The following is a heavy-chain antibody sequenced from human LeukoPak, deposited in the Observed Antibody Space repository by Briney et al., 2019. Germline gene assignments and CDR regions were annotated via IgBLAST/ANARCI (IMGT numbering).Heavy chain of an antibody. CDR3: ARAARLRLNGPTRGYYMDV. J-gene: IGHJ6*03. CDR1: GYSFTNYD. Sequence: GASVKVSCKASGYSFTNYDINWVRQATGQGLEWMGYMNPNTGDTNYAQKLQGRVTMTTDTSTSTAYMELRSLRSDNTAVYYCARAARLRLNGPTRGYYMDVWGKGTTVTVSS. CDR2: MNPNTGDT. D-gene: IGHD3-3*01. V-gene: IGHV1-18*01.